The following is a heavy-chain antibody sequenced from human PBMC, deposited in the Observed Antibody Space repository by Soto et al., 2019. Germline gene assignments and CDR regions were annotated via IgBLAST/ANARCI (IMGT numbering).Heavy chain of an antibody. CDR2: INHSGST. V-gene: IGHV4-59*12. J-gene: IGHJ6*02. Sequence: SETLSLTCSVSGGSISSYYWSWIRQPPGKGLEWIGEINHSGSTNYNPSLKSRGTISVDTSKNQFSLKLSSVTAADTAVYYCARETTVTTSYYYYGMAVWGQGTTVTVSS. CDR1: GGSISSYY. D-gene: IGHD4-4*01. CDR3: ARETTVTTSYYYYGMAV.